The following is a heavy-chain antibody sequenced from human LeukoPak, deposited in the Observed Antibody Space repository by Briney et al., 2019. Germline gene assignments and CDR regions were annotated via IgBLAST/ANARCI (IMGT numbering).Heavy chain of an antibody. Sequence: GGSLRLSCAASGFTFSSYSMNWVRQAPGKGLEWVSSISSSSNYIYYADSVKGRFTISRDNAKNSLYLQMNSLRAEDTAVYYCARVANNWNYAPFDYWGQGTLVTVSS. J-gene: IGHJ4*02. CDR3: ARVANNWNYAPFDY. V-gene: IGHV3-21*01. CDR2: ISSSSNYI. CDR1: GFTFSSYS. D-gene: IGHD1-7*01.